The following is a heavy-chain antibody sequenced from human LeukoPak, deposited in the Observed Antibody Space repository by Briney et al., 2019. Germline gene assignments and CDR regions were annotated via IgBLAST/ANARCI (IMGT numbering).Heavy chain of an antibody. CDR2: IYYSGST. J-gene: IGHJ3*02. V-gene: IGHV4-59*01. Sequence: SETLSLTCTVSGGSISSYYWSWIRQPPGKGLEWIGYIYYSGSTNCNPSLKSRVTISVDTSKNQFSLKLSSVTAADTAVYYCARGAAAGIITDAAFDIWGQGTMVTVSS. CDR3: ARGAAAGIITDAAFDI. D-gene: IGHD6-13*01. CDR1: GGSISSYY.